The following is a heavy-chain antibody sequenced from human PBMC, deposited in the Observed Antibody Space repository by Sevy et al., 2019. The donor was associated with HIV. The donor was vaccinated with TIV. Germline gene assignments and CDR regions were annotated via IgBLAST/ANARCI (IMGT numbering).Heavy chain of an antibody. CDR3: AKDVGHETRLTRVRPSDYQYYVLDV. CDR2: ISYDGSNK. D-gene: IGHD3-10*01. J-gene: IGHJ6*02. V-gene: IGHV3-30*18. CDR1: GFTFRSYG. Sequence: GGSLRLSCAASGFTFRSYGMHWVRQSPGKGLEWVAVISYDGSNKYYADPVQGRFTISRDNSKNTLYLQMNSLRRKEKAVYFCAKDVGHETRLTRVRPSDYQYYVLDVWGQGTTVTVSS.